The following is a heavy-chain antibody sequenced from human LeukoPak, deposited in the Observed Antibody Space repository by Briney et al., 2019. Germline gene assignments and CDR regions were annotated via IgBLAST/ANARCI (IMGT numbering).Heavy chain of an antibody. CDR3: ARMIELVIMLPGAFDI. J-gene: IGHJ3*02. D-gene: IGHD3-22*01. V-gene: IGHV3-48*03. Sequence: GGSLRLSCAASGFTFSSYEMNWVRQAPGKGLEWVSCISSSGSTIDYADSVKGRFTISRDNAKNSLYLQMNSLRSEDMDVYYCARMIELVIMLPGAFDIWGQGTMVTVSS. CDR2: ISSSGSTI. CDR1: GFTFSSYE.